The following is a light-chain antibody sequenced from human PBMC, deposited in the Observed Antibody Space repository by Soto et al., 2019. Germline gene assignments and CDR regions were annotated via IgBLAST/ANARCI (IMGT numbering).Light chain of an antibody. CDR3: QQRACWPLT. CDR1: QSVSAN. V-gene: IGKV3-11*01. CDR2: DAS. Sequence: EIVLTQSPATLSLSPGEGATLSCRASQSVSANLGWYQQKPGQAPRLLIFDASNRATGIPARFSGSRSGTDFTLTISSLEPEDFAVYYCQQRACWPLTFGGGTKVEIK. J-gene: IGKJ4*01.